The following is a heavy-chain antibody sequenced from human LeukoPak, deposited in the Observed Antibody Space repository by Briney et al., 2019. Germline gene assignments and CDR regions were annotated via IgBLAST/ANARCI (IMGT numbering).Heavy chain of an antibody. CDR2: IYPGDPDT. D-gene: IGHD3-10*01. V-gene: IGHV5-51*01. Sequence: GESLKISCKCSGCIFTSYWIGWVRPLPGKGLEWMGIIYPGDPDTRYSPSFQGQVTISADKSISTAYLQWSSLKASDTAMYYCARHVPPYGSGVDYWGQGTLVTVSS. CDR1: GCIFTSYW. J-gene: IGHJ4*02. CDR3: ARHVPPYGSGVDY.